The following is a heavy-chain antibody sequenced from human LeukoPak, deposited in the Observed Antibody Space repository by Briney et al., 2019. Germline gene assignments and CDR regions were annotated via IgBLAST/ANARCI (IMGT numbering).Heavy chain of an antibody. D-gene: IGHD3-10*01. CDR3: ARYYSGSGSYSVYFDY. J-gene: IGHJ4*02. Sequence: SQTLSLTCTVSGVSIGSGRYYWSWIRRHPGKGLEWIGNIHYSGSTSYNPSLKSRVTISVDTSKNQFALKLSSVTAADTAVYYCARYYSGSGSYSVYFDYWGQGTLVTVSS. CDR2: IHYSGST. CDR1: GVSIGSGRYY. V-gene: IGHV4-31*03.